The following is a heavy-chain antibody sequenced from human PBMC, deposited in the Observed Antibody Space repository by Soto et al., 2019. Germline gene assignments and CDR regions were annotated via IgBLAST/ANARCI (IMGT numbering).Heavy chain of an antibody. Sequence: SEPLSLTCSVSGYSVSSSDYYWAWIRQPPGKGLEWIGSMFYSGLTYYNPSLKSRVTLSVDTSKNHFSVRLSSVTAADTAVYYCAPRTVALSATSGIHVWGQGTTVTVSS. J-gene: IGHJ6*02. CDR3: APRTVALSATSGIHV. V-gene: IGHV4-39*01. CDR1: GYSVSSSDYY. CDR2: MFYSGLT. D-gene: IGHD2-15*01.